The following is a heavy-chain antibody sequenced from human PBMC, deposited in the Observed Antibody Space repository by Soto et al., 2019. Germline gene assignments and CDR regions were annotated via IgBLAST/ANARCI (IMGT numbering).Heavy chain of an antibody. CDR1: GYTFTNYG. D-gene: IGHD2-8*01. J-gene: IGHJ3*01. V-gene: IGHV1-18*04. CDR2: ITVYSGTT. Sequence: EASVKVSCKASGYTFTNYGLSWVRQAPGQGLEWMGWITVYSGTTDHVQKFRGRVSMTTDTSTNTAYMELASLRSDDTAVYYCATRKWRGVFDVWGQGTMVTVSS. CDR3: ATRKWRGVFDV.